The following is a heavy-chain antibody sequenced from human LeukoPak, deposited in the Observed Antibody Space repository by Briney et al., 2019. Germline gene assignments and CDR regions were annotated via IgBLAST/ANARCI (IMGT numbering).Heavy chain of an antibody. D-gene: IGHD6-13*01. CDR1: GGSISSYY. Sequence: ASETLSLTCTVSGGSISSYYWSWIRQPPGRGLEWIGYIYYSGSTNYNPSLKSRVTISVDTSKNQFSLKLSSVTAADTAVYYCARDSHSSSSLDYWGQGTLVTVSS. CDR2: IYYSGST. CDR3: ARDSHSSSSLDY. J-gene: IGHJ4*02. V-gene: IGHV4-59*12.